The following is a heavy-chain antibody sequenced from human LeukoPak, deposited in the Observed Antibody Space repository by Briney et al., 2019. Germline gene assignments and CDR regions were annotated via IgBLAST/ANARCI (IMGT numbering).Heavy chain of an antibody. CDR3: ARPLMYYYGSETYFWFDP. CDR2: ISYDGSNR. Sequence: GGSLRLSCAASGFTFSSYGMHCVRQAPGKGLEWVAVISYDGSNRYYADSVKGRFTISRDTSKNTLYLQMNRLRAEDTAVYYCARPLMYYYGSETYFWFDPWGQGTLVTVSS. J-gene: IGHJ5*02. CDR1: GFTFSSYG. D-gene: IGHD3-10*01. V-gene: IGHV3-30*03.